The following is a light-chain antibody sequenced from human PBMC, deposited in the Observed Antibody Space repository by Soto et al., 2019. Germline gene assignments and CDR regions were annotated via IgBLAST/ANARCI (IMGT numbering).Light chain of an antibody. V-gene: IGLV2-14*01. Sequence: QSALTQPASVSGSPGQSITVSCTGTSSDVGGYNYVSWYQQYPGKVPRLMIYDVTNRPSGVSNRFSGSKSGNTASLTISGLQAEDEADYYCSSYRSGSTYVFGTGTKLTVL. CDR3: SSYRSGSTYV. CDR1: SSDVGGYNY. J-gene: IGLJ1*01. CDR2: DVT.